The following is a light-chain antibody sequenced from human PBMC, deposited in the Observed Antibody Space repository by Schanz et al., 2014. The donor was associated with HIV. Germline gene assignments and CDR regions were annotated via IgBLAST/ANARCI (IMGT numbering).Light chain of an antibody. CDR2: SNN. V-gene: IGLV1-44*01. Sequence: QSVLTQPPSASVTPGQRVTISCSGSSSNIGSNTVNWYHQLPGTAPKVLIYSNNQRPSGVPDRFSGSKSGTSASLAISGLQSEDEADYYCAAWDDSLNGPVFGGGTKLTVL. J-gene: IGLJ2*01. CDR3: AAWDDSLNGPV. CDR1: SSNIGSNT.